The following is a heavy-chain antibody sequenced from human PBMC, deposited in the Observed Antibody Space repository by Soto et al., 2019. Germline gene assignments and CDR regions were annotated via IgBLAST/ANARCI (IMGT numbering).Heavy chain of an antibody. V-gene: IGHV4-4*02. Sequence: SETLSLTCAVSGGSISSSNWWSWVRQPPGKGLEWIGEIYHSGSTNYNPSLKSRVTISVDKSKNQFSLKLSSVTAADTAVYYCARTTSNWNYYFDYWGQGTLVTVSS. CDR2: IYHSGST. CDR1: GGSISSSNW. CDR3: ARTTSNWNYYFDY. D-gene: IGHD1-7*01. J-gene: IGHJ4*02.